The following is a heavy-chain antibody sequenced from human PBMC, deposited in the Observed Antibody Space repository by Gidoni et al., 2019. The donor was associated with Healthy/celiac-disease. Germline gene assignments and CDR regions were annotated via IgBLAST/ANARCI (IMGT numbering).Heavy chain of an antibody. CDR3: ARDGSVATKYYFDY. CDR2: IWYDGSNK. J-gene: IGHJ4*02. CDR1: GFTFSSYG. Sequence: QVQLVESGGGVVQPGRSLRPSCAASGFTFSSYGMHRVRPAPGKGLEWVAVIWYDGSNKNYADSVKSRFTISRDNSKNTLYLQMSSLRAEDTAVYYCARDGSVATKYYFDYWGQGTLVTVSS. D-gene: IGHD2-2*03. V-gene: IGHV3-33*01.